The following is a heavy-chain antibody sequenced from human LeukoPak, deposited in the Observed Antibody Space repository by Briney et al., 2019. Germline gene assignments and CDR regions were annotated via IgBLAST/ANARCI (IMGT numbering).Heavy chain of an antibody. Sequence: GGSLRLSCAASGFTFSSYEMNWVRQAPGKGLEWVSYISSSGSTIYYADSVKGRFTISRDNAKNSLYLQTNSLRAEDTAVYYCARDRVGAIDYWGQGTLVTVSS. D-gene: IGHD1-26*01. CDR1: GFTFSSYE. CDR2: ISSSGSTI. J-gene: IGHJ4*02. V-gene: IGHV3-48*03. CDR3: ARDRVGAIDY.